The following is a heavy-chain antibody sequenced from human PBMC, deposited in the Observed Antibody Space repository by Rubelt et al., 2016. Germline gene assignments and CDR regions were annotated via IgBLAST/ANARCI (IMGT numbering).Heavy chain of an antibody. J-gene: IGHJ4*02. CDR1: GGSISSYY. Sequence: GPGLVKPSETLSLTCTVSGGSISSYYWSWIRQPPGKGLEWIGYIYYSGSTNYNPSLKSRVTISVDTSKNQFSLKLSSVTAADTAVYYCARGRPHITTVDYWGQGTLVTVSS. D-gene: IGHD3-22*01. V-gene: IGHV4-59*12. CDR3: ARGRPHITTVDY. CDR2: IYYSGST.